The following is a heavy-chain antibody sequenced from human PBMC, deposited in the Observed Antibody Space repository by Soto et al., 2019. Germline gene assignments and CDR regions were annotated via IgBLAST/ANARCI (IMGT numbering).Heavy chain of an antibody. Sequence: PGGSLSLSSVGPGLNFDDFAMHWVRHAPGKGLEWVSGITLNSRDLAYADSVKGRFTISRDNARNSLYLQMDSLRDEDTALYYCAKGRYDFWSPYYFDSWGQGTLVTVSS. V-gene: IGHV3-9*01. CDR3: AKGRYDFWSPYYFDS. J-gene: IGHJ4*02. CDR2: ITLNSRDL. D-gene: IGHD3-3*01. CDR1: GLNFDDFA.